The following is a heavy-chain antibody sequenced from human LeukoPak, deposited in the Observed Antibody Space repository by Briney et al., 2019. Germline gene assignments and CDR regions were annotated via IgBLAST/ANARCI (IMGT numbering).Heavy chain of an antibody. D-gene: IGHD3-22*01. V-gene: IGHV4-38-2*02. CDR3: ARGRDSYDSSGYGLDY. CDR2: INHSGST. Sequence: IPSETLSLTCTVSGYSISSGYYWGWIRQPPGKGLEWIGSINHSGSTYYNPSLKSRVTISVDTSKNQFSLKLSSVTAADTAVYYCARGRDSYDSSGYGLDYWGQGTLVTVSS. CDR1: GYSISSGYY. J-gene: IGHJ4*02.